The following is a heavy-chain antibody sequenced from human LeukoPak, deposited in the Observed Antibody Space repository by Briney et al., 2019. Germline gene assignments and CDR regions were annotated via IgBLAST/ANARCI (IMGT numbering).Heavy chain of an antibody. CDR2: SDPEAGAT. J-gene: IGHJ4*02. Sequence: GASVKVSCKVSGHSLTELSIHWVRQAPGKGLEWMGGSDPEAGATLYAQSFQDRVIMTEDTSIDTTYMELTSLRSDDTAVYFCATDLAVAASGGFDYWGQGTLITVSS. CDR3: ATDLAVAASGGFDY. D-gene: IGHD6-19*01. CDR1: GHSLTELS. V-gene: IGHV1-24*01.